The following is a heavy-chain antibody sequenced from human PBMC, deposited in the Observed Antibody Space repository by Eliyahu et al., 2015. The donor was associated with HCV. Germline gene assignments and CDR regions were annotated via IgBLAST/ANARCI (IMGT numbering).Heavy chain of an antibody. V-gene: IGHV3-13*01. D-gene: IGHD1-14*01. CDR1: GFTFSSYD. CDR2: IGTAGDT. J-gene: IGHJ3*02. CDR3: ARAFGRYYRAFDI. Sequence: EVQLVESGGGLVQPGGSLRLSCAASGFTFSSYDMHWVRQATGKGLERVSAIGTAGDTYYPGSVKGRFTISRENAKNSLYLQMNSLRAGDTAVYYCARAFGRYYRAFDIWGQGTMVTVSS.